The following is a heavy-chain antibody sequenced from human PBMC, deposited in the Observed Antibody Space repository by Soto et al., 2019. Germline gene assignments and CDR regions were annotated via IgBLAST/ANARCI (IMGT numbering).Heavy chain of an antibody. D-gene: IGHD3-3*01. CDR1: GFSLTTSGVG. CDR3: AHRVLRTVFGLVTTTAIYFDF. Sequence: QITLNESGPTVVRPTETLTLTCRFSGFSLTTSGVGVGWIRQSPGKAPEWLALIYWDDDKRYSASLKGRLTITKATSKNQVVLTVSDLDPTDTATYYCAHRVLRTVFGLVTTTAIYFDFWGQGTPVAVSS. J-gene: IGHJ4*02. CDR2: IYWDDDK. V-gene: IGHV2-5*02.